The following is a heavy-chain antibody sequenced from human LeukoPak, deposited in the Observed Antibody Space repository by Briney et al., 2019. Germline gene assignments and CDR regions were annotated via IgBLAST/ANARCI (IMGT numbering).Heavy chain of an antibody. CDR2: ISSGGSTI. CDR1: GGSISSYY. CDR3: ARDVWFDP. J-gene: IGHJ5*02. V-gene: IGHV3-11*04. Sequence: LSLTCTVSGGSISSYYWSWIRQPPGKGLEWVSYISSGGSTIYYADSVKGRFTVSRDNAKNSLYLQVNSLRAEDTALYYCARDVWFDPWGQGTLVTVSS.